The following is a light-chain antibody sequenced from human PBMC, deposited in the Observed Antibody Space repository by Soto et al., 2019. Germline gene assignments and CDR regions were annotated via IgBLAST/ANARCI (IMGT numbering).Light chain of an antibody. V-gene: IGKV1-5*01. CDR2: DAS. J-gene: IGKJ1*01. CDR3: QQYNSCSWT. CDR1: QTISSW. Sequence: DIHMTQSPSTLSASVGDRVTITCRASQTISSWLAWYQQKPGKAPKLLIYDASNFQSGIPSRFSGSGSGTEFTLTISSLQPDDFATFYCQQYNSCSWTFGQGTKVEV.